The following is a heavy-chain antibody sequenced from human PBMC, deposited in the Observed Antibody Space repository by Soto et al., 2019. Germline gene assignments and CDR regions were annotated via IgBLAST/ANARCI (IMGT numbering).Heavy chain of an antibody. CDR1: GGSFSGYY. CDR3: ARGWGRVFDY. CDR2: INHSGSI. J-gene: IGHJ4*02. V-gene: IGHV4-34*01. D-gene: IGHD7-27*01. Sequence: QVQLQQWGAGLLKPSETLSLTCAVYGGSFSGYYWNWIRQPPGKGLEWIGEINHSGSINYNPSLKSRVTISVDTSKNQVSLKLSSVTAADTAVYYCARGWGRVFDYWGQGTLVTVSS.